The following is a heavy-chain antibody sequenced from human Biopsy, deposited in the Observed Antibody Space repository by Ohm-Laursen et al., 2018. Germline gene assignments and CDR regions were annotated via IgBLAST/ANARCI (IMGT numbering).Heavy chain of an antibody. D-gene: IGHD2-2*02. V-gene: IGHV3-11*01. CDR3: AKDMQVTYCSNTKCYMNPYYYGMDV. CDR1: GFTFNDYY. J-gene: IGHJ6*02. CDR2: ISGNGGDT. Sequence: GSLRLSCTASGFTFNDYYMRWIRQLPGKGLEWVSYISGNGGDTYYAASVKGRFTISRDNAKNSLFLQMNSLRAEDTAVYYCAKDMQVTYCSNTKCYMNPYYYGMDVWGPGTTVTVSS.